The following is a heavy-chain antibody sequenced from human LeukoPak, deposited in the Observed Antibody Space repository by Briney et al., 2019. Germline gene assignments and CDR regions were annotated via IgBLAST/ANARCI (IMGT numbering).Heavy chain of an antibody. CDR2: ISYDGSNK. D-gene: IGHD5-18*01. CDR1: GFTFSSYG. CDR3: GKEGYSYGKPIDY. J-gene: IGHJ4*02. V-gene: IGHV3-30*18. Sequence: GGSLRFSCAASGFTFSSYGMHWVRQAPGKGLEWVAVISYDGSNKYYADSVKGRFTISRDNSKNTLYLQMNSLRAEDTAVYYCGKEGYSYGKPIDYWGQGTLVTVSS.